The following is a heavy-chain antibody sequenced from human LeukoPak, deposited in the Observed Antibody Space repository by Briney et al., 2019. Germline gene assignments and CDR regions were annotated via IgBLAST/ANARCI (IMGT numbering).Heavy chain of an antibody. J-gene: IGHJ4*02. CDR2: ISAYNGNT. CDR3: AAAIRRLGELSLLPFDY. Sequence: ASVKVSCKASGYTFTSYGISWVRQAPGQGLEWMGWISAYNGNTNYAQKLQGRVTMTTDTSTITAYMELRSLRSDDTAVYYCAAAIRRLGELSLLPFDYWGQGTLVTVSS. D-gene: IGHD3-16*02. V-gene: IGHV1-18*01. CDR1: GYTFTSYG.